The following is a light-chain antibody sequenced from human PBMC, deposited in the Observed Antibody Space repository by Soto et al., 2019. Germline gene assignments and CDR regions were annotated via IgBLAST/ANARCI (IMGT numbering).Light chain of an antibody. CDR3: QQFNAYPLT. Sequence: DIQLTQSPSFLPASVGDGVTISCRASQGISDYLAWYQQKPGKAPKLLIYAASTLQSGVPSRFSGSASGTEFTLTISSLQPEDFATYFCQQFNAYPLTFGGGTMVEIK. CDR2: AAS. V-gene: IGKV1-9*01. J-gene: IGKJ4*01. CDR1: QGISDY.